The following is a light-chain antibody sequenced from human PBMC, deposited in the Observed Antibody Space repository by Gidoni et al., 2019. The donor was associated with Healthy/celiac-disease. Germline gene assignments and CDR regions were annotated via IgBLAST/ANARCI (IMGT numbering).Light chain of an antibody. CDR2: AAS. CDR1: QSISSY. CDR3: QQSYSTPGT. Sequence: DIQMTQSPSSLSASVGDRVTITCRASQSISSYLNCYQQKPGKAPKLLIYAASILQSGVPSRFSGSGSGTDFTLTISSLQPEDFATYYCQQSYSTPGTFGGGTKVEIK. V-gene: IGKV1-39*01. J-gene: IGKJ4*01.